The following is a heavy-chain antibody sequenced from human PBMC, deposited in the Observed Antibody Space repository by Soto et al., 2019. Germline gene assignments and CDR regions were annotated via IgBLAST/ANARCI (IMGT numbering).Heavy chain of an antibody. D-gene: IGHD2-15*01. V-gene: IGHV1-69*13. CDR2: IIPIFTRT. CDR3: ARDVVRSTAGDS. CDR1: GGTFSTSS. J-gene: IGHJ4*02. Sequence: SVKVSCKASGGTFSTSSFVWVRQGPGQGLEWMGGIIPIFTRTNFAQKFQGRVTFSADESTRTTYMELRSLTSEDTAIYYCARDVVRSTAGDSWGQGTLVT.